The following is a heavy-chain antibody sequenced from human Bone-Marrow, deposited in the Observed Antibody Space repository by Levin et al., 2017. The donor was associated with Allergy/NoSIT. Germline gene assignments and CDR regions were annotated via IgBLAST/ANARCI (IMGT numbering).Heavy chain of an antibody. Sequence: PGESLKISCVTSGFSFDAYAIHWVRQRPGKGLEWVSGISWNSGGIDYADSVKGRFTISRDNAKNSVYLQMNSLRPEDTALYYCAKVQRGYSYAPYYGMDVWGQGTTVTVSS. J-gene: IGHJ6*02. D-gene: IGHD5-12*01. CDR2: ISWNSGGI. V-gene: IGHV3-9*01. CDR1: GFSFDAYA. CDR3: AKVQRGYSYAPYYGMDV.